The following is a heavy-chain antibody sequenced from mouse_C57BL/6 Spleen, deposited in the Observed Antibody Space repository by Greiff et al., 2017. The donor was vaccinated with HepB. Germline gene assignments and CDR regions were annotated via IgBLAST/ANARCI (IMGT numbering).Heavy chain of an antibody. CDR2: IYPGSGST. J-gene: IGHJ2*01. CDR1: GYTFTSYW. D-gene: IGHD1-1*01. V-gene: IGHV1-55*01. CDR3: ARKDYYGSSSDY. Sequence: VQLQQPGAELVKSGASVKMSCKASGYTFTSYWITWVKQRPGQGLEWIGDIYPGSGSTNYNEKFKSKATLTVDTSSSTAYMQLSSLTSEDSAVYYCARKDYYGSSSDYWGQGTTLTVSS.